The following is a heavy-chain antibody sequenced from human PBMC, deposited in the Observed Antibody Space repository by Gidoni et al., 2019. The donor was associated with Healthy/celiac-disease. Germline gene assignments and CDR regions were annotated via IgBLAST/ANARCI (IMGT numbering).Heavy chain of an antibody. CDR2: ISSSSSYI. CDR1: GFTFSSYS. CDR3: ARGFYGSGSYYRDPDY. Sequence: EVQLVESGGGLVKPGGSLRLSCAAPGFTFSSYSMNWVRQAPGKGLEWVSSISSSSSYIYYADSVKGRFTISRDNAKNSLYLQMNSLRAEDTAVYYCARGFYGSGSYYRDPDYWGQGTLVTVSS. V-gene: IGHV3-21*01. J-gene: IGHJ4*02. D-gene: IGHD3-10*01.